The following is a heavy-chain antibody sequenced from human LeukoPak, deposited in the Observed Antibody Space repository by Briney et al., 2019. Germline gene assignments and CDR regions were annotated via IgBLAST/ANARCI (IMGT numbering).Heavy chain of an antibody. CDR2: ISGSGYPI. CDR1: GFTFSTYE. Sequence: GGSLRLSCTASGFTFSTYEMNWVRQAPGKGLEWVSYISGSGYPIYYADSVKGRFTISRDNAKNSLYLQMNSLRAEDTAIYYCTRVRGLEWLLKHLDSWGQGTLVTVSS. D-gene: IGHD3-3*01. J-gene: IGHJ4*02. V-gene: IGHV3-48*03. CDR3: TRVRGLEWLLKHLDS.